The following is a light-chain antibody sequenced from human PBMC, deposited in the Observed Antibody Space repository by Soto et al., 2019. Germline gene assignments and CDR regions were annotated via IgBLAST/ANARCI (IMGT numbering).Light chain of an antibody. CDR2: VAS. CDR1: QSVSGY. J-gene: IGKJ3*01. Sequence: EIVMTQSPATLSVSPGERVTLSCRASQSVSGYVAWYQQKPGQAPRLLMYVASTRATGIPARFIGSGSGTEFTLTISSLHSEDFAVYYCQQFNKWPPTFGPGTKVDIK. V-gene: IGKV3-15*01. CDR3: QQFNKWPPT.